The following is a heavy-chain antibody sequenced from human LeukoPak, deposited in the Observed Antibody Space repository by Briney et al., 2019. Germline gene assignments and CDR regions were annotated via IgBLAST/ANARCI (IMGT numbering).Heavy chain of an antibody. D-gene: IGHD2-2*01. V-gene: IGHV3-74*01. CDR3: ARDRLSVGYCSSTSCPSNWFDP. Sequence: GGSLRLSCAASGFTFSNYWMHWVRQAPGKGLVWVSRINSDGRSTNYADSVKGRFTISRDNAKNTLYLQMNSLRAEDTAVYYCARDRLSVGYCSSTSCPSNWFDPWGQGTLVTVSS. CDR2: INSDGRST. CDR1: GFTFSNYW. J-gene: IGHJ5*02.